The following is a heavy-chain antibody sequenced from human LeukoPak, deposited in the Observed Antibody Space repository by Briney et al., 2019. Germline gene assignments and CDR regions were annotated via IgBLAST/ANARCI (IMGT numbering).Heavy chain of an antibody. V-gene: IGHV3-48*04. CDR3: ARGPVSGYYYYYMDV. D-gene: IGHD1-26*01. Sequence: GGSLRLSCVASGFTFNTHWVSWVRQAPGKGLEWVSYISSSGSTIYYADSVKGRFTISRDNAKNSLYLQMNSLRAEDTAVYYCARGPVSGYYYYYMDVWGKGTTVTVSS. J-gene: IGHJ6*03. CDR1: GFTFNTHW. CDR2: ISSSGSTI.